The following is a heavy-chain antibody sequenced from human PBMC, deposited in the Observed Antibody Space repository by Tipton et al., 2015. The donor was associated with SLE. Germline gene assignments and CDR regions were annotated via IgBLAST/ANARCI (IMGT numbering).Heavy chain of an antibody. D-gene: IGHD4-17*01. V-gene: IGHV3-23*01. CDR1: GFTFRNYA. J-gene: IGHJ5*02. CDR2: LGYTGNT. Sequence: SLRLSCAASGFTFRNYAMSWVRQAPGKGLECISTLGYTGNTYYADSVKGRFTISGDISKSTLYLQMNSLRVDDTAVYYCAKGGTTVTTWGPWGQGTLVTVSS. CDR3: AKGGTTVTTWGP.